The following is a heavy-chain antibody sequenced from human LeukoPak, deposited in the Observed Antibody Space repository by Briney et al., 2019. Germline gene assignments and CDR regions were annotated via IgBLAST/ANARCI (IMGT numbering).Heavy chain of an antibody. V-gene: IGHV4-61*02. CDR2: IYTSGST. D-gene: IGHD3-10*01. CDR3: AREEMGFGELRIFDY. Sequence: PSQTLSLTCTVSGGSISSGSYYWSWIRQPAGKGLEWIGRIYTSGSTNYNPSLKSRVTISVDTSKNQFSLKLSSVTAADTAVYYCAREEMGFGELRIFDYWGQGTLVTVSS. CDR1: GGSISSGSYY. J-gene: IGHJ4*02.